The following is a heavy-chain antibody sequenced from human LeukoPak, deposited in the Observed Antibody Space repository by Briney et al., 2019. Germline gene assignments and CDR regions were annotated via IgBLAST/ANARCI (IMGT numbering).Heavy chain of an antibody. Sequence: SQTLSLTYTVSGGSISSGGYYWSWIRQHPGKGLEWIGYIYYSGSTYYNPSLKSRVTISVDTSKNQFSLKLSSVTAADTAVYYCAREDMVFGSFDYWGQGTLVTVSS. CDR2: IYYSGST. V-gene: IGHV4-31*03. CDR3: AREDMVFGSFDY. D-gene: IGHD3/OR15-3a*01. CDR1: GGSISSGGYY. J-gene: IGHJ4*02.